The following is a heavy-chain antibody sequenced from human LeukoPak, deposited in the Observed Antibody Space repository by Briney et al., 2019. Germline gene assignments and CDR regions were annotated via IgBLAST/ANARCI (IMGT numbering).Heavy chain of an antibody. Sequence: GGSLRLSCVASGFTFSTYGMHWVRQAPGKGLEWVAFIRYDGSNEYLDSVKGRFTISRDNSKNTLYLQMNSLRAEDTAVYYCARGAPYSSGWFYFDYWGQGTLVTVSS. D-gene: IGHD6-19*01. J-gene: IGHJ4*02. V-gene: IGHV3-30*02. CDR3: ARGAPYSSGWFYFDY. CDR1: GFTFSTYG. CDR2: IRYDGSNE.